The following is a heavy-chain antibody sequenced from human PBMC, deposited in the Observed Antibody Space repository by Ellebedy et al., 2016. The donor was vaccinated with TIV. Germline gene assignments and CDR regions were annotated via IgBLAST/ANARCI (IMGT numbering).Heavy chain of an antibody. CDR2: ISYDGSSQ. D-gene: IGHD1-14*01. CDR1: GFTFSNYG. CDR3: ARGNEIPGPEPLDN. Sequence: PGGSLRLSCAASGFTFSNYGIHWVRQAPGKGLEWVAYISYDGSSQYYADSVQGRFTISRYNSKNTLYLQMNNLRAEDSALYYCARGNEIPGPEPLDNWGQGTLVTVSS. V-gene: IGHV3-30*03. J-gene: IGHJ4*02.